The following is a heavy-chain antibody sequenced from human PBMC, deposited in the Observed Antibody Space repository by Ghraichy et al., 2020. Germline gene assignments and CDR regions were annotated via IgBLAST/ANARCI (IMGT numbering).Heavy chain of an antibody. CDR2: ISGSGRRT. V-gene: IGHV3-23*01. J-gene: IGHJ4*02. Sequence: GGSLRLSCAASGFTFSIYAMNWVRQAPGKGLEWVSGISGSGRRTYYADSMKGRFSISRDNSENTLYLQMNSLRAEDTAVYYCTKDGLSSYFDSWGQGALVTVSS. CDR1: GFTFSIYA. D-gene: IGHD3-3*02. CDR3: TKDGLSSYFDS.